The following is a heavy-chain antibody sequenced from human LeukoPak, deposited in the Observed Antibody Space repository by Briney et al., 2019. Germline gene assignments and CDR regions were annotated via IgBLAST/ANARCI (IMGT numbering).Heavy chain of an antibody. V-gene: IGHV3-21*01. CDR2: ISSSSSYI. Sequence: GGSLRLSCAASGFTFSSYSMNWVRQAPGKGLEWVSSISSSSSYIYYADSVKGRFTISRDNAKNSLYLQMNSLRAEDTAVYYRASGLPTTVTTYVDYWGQGTLVTVSS. CDR1: GFTFSSYS. D-gene: IGHD4-17*01. CDR3: ASGLPTTVTTYVDY. J-gene: IGHJ4*02.